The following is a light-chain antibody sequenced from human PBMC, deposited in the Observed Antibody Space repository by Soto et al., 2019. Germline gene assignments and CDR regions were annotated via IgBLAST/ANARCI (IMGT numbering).Light chain of an antibody. V-gene: IGKV1-27*01. Sequence: DIQMTQSPSSLSASVGDRVTITCRASQSISNYLAWYQQKPGKVPKLLIYAASTLQSGVPSRFSGSGSGTEFTLIISSLQPEDVATYYCQKYSSAPRTFGQGTKVEIK. J-gene: IGKJ1*01. CDR3: QKYSSAPRT. CDR2: AAS. CDR1: QSISNY.